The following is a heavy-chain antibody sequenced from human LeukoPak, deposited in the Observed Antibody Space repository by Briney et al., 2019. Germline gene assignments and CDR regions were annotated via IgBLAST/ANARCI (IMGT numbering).Heavy chain of an antibody. CDR3: ARDTPCGGDCSYFDY. D-gene: IGHD2-21*01. CDR1: GFTFSDYY. Sequence: GGSLRLSCAASGFTFSDYYMSWIRQAPGKGLEWVSYISSSGSTIYYADSVKGRFTISRDNAKNSLYLQMDSLRAEDTAVYYCARDTPCGGDCSYFDYWGQGTLVTVSS. CDR2: ISSSGSTI. J-gene: IGHJ4*02. V-gene: IGHV3-11*01.